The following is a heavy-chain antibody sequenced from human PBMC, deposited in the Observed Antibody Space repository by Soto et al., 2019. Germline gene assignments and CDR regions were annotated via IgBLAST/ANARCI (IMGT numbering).Heavy chain of an antibody. D-gene: IGHD2-8*01. J-gene: IGHJ6*02. V-gene: IGHV1-2*04. Sequence: XSVKVSCEDSGYSFTDYHIHWVRQAPGQGLEWLGRINPKSGGTSTAQKFQGWVTMTTDTSISTASMELTRLTSDDTAIYYCARGDSTDCSNGVCSFFYNHDMDVWGQGTTVTVSS. CDR3: ARGDSTDCSNGVCSFFYNHDMDV. CDR1: GYSFTDYH. CDR2: INPKSGGT.